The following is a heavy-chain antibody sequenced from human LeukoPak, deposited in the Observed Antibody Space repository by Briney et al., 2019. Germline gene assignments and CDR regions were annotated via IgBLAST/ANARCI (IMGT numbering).Heavy chain of an antibody. Sequence: ASVKVSCKASGYSFTAYYLHWVRQTPRQGLECMGCINPNSGGTDYAQKFQGRVTMTRDTSISTAYMELSRLTSDDTAVYYCAGLSGYDPYYFDYWGQGTLVAVSS. CDR1: GYSFTAYY. V-gene: IGHV1-2*02. J-gene: IGHJ4*02. CDR2: INPNSGGT. CDR3: AGLSGYDPYYFDY. D-gene: IGHD5-12*01.